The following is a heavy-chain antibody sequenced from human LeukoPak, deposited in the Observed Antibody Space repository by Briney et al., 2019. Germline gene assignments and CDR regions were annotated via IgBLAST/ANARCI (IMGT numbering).Heavy chain of an antibody. V-gene: IGHV3-23*01. J-gene: IGHJ4*02. CDR3: AKDMTLYCGGDCYSFDY. CDR2: ISGSGGST. D-gene: IGHD2-21*02. Sequence: GGSLRLSCVASGFTFSNYWMHWVRQPPGKGLEWVSAISGSGGSTYYADSVKGRFTISRDNSKNTLYLQMNSLRAEDTAVYYCAKDMTLYCGGDCYSFDYWGQGTLVTVSS. CDR1: GFTFSNYW.